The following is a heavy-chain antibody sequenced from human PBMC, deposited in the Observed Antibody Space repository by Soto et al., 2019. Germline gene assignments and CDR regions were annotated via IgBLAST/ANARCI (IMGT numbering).Heavy chain of an antibody. CDR3: ARVLEEREATIPNWFDP. CDR2: IYYSGST. V-gene: IGHV4-31*03. CDR1: GGSISSGGYY. J-gene: IGHJ5*02. Sequence: ASETLSLTCTVSGGSISSGGYYWSWIRQHPGKGLEWIGYIYYSGSTYYNPSLKSRVTISVDTSKNQFSLKLSSVTAADTAVYYCARVLEEREATIPNWFDPWGQGTLVTVSS. D-gene: IGHD5-12*01.